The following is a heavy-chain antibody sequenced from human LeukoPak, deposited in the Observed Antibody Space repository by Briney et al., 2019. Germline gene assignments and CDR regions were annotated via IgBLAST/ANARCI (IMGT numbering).Heavy chain of an antibody. D-gene: IGHD1-26*01. CDR3: ASGSPSDY. CDR1: GFTVSTNF. J-gene: IGHJ4*02. CDR2: IYSGGNT. Sequence: GGSLRLSCAAYGFTVSTNFMSWVRQAPGKGLDYVSLIYSGGNTYYADSVKGRFTISRDNSKNTLYLQMNSLRAEDTAVYYCASGSPSDYWGQGTLVTVSS. V-gene: IGHV3-53*01.